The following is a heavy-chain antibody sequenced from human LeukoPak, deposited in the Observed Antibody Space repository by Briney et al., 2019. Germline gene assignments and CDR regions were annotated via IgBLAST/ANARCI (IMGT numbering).Heavy chain of an antibody. Sequence: ASVKVSCKASGYTFTSYGISWVRQAPGQGLEWMGWISAYNGNTNYAQKLQGRVTMTTDTSTSTAYMELRSLRSDDTAVYYCARVLSVPMIVVVPGAFNIGGQGTRAPV. CDR1: GYTFTSYG. CDR3: ARVLSVPMIVVVPGAFNI. V-gene: IGHV1-18*01. CDR2: ISAYNGNT. J-gene: IGHJ3*02. D-gene: IGHD3-22*01.